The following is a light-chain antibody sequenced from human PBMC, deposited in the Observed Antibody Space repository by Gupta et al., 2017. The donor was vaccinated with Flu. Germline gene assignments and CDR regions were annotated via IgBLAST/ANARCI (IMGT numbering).Light chain of an antibody. CDR2: DAS. CDR3: QQYDNLLLLT. V-gene: IGKV1-33*01. CDR1: QDISNY. Sequence: DIQMTQSPASLSASIGDRVTIPCQASQDISNYVNWYQQKPGEAPKILIFDASNLETGVPSRFRGSGVGTDFTFTTSSLQPEDFATDYCQQYDNLLLLTFGGGTKVEIK. J-gene: IGKJ4*01.